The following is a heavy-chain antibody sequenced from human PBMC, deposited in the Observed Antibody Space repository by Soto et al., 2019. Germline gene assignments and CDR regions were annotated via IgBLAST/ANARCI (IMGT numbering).Heavy chain of an antibody. CDR1: GGTFSSYA. CDR2: IIPIFGTA. Sequence: SVKVSCKASGGTFSSYAISWVRQAPGQGLEWMGGIIPIFGTANYAQKFQGRVTITADESTSTAYMELSSLRSEDTAVYYCARGLRYFDWSRPDAFDIWGQGTMVTVSS. J-gene: IGHJ3*02. CDR3: ARGLRYFDWSRPDAFDI. D-gene: IGHD3-9*01. V-gene: IGHV1-69*13.